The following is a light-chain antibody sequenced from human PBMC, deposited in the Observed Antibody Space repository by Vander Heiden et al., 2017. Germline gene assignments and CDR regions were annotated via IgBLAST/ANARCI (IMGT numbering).Light chain of an antibody. CDR1: QDISNF. V-gene: IGKV1-33*01. Sequence: DIQMTQSPSFLSASVGDRVTTTCQASQDISNFLYWYQQKPRKAPKLLNYDASKLETGVPSRFSGSGSGADFTFTISSLQPEDIATYYCQQYDNLPITFGQGTRLEIK. CDR2: DAS. J-gene: IGKJ5*01. CDR3: QQYDNLPIT.